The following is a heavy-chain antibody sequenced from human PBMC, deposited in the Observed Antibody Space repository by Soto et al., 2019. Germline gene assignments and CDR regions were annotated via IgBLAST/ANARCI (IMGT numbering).Heavy chain of an antibody. J-gene: IGHJ2*01. CDR1: GFTFSKYA. D-gene: IGHD2-15*01. CDR2: ISGGAGST. Sequence: EVQLLESGGGLVQPGESLTLSCAASGFTFSKYAMRWFRQAPGKGLEWVSTISGGAGSTEYADSVKGRFTISRDNSKNTLYLKMNSLAAEDTAMYYCVRGLGYGGIPWYFDVWGRGTLVTVSS. V-gene: IGHV3-23*01. CDR3: VRGLGYGGIPWYFDV.